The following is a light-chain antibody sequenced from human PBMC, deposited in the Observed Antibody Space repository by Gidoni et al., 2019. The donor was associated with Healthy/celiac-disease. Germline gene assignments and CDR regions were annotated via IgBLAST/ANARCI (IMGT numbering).Light chain of an antibody. CDR3: QQYNNWPPMYT. J-gene: IGKJ2*01. CDR2: GAS. CDR1: QSVSSN. V-gene: IGKV3-15*01. Sequence: EIVMTQSPATLSVSPGERATLSCRASQSVSSNLAWYQQKPGQAPRLLIYGASTRATGIPARLSGSGSGTEFTLTISSLQSEDFAVYYCQQYNNWPPMYTFXQXTKLEIK.